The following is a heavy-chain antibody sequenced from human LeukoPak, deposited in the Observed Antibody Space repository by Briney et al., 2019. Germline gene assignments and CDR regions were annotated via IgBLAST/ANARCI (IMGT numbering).Heavy chain of an antibody. CDR2: IYHDGTT. V-gene: IGHV4-4*02. J-gene: IGHJ6*02. CDR1: VGSISSGNW. Sequence: SETLSLTCAVSVGSISSGNWWSWVRQSPGKGLEWIGEIYHDGTTNYNPSLKSRVTISADRFTNHFSLKLTSVTAADTAVYYCATAPILRGGGGEHFKYGMDVWGQGTTVSVSS. CDR3: ATAPILRGGGGEHFKYGMDV. D-gene: IGHD2-2*02.